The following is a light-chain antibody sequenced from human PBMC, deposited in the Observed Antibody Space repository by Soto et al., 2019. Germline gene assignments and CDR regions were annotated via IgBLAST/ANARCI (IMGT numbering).Light chain of an antibody. J-gene: IGKJ1*01. CDR1: QSVSRSL. Sequence: EIVLTQSPGTLSLSPGERATLSCRASQSVSRSLLAWYQQKPGQAPRLLIYGASTRATGIADRFSGSGSGTDFTLTISRLEPEDFAVYYCQQYNNWRETFGQGTKVEIK. CDR3: QQYNNWRET. V-gene: IGKV3-20*01. CDR2: GAS.